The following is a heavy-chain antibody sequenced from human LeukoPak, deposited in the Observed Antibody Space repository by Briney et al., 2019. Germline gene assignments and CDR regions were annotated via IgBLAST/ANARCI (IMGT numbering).Heavy chain of an antibody. Sequence: ASVKVSCKASGYTFTSYGISWVRQAPGQGLEWMGWISAYNGNTNYAQKLQGRVTMTTDTSTSTAYMELRSLRSDDTAVYYCARGSQVVAARDNWFDPWGQGTLVTVSS. CDR2: ISAYNGNT. CDR3: ARGSQVVAARDNWFDP. D-gene: IGHD5-12*01. J-gene: IGHJ5*02. CDR1: GYTFTSYG. V-gene: IGHV1-18*01.